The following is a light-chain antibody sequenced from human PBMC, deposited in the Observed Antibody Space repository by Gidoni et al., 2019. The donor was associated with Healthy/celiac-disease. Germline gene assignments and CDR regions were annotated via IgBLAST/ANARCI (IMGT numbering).Light chain of an antibody. CDR3: QQRSNWPP. J-gene: IGKJ4*01. Sequence: EIVLTQSPATLSLSPGERAILSCRASQSVSSYLAWYQQKPGQAPRLLIYDASNSATGIPARFSGSGSGTDFTLTISSLEPEDFAFYYCQQRSNWPPFGGGTKVEIK. V-gene: IGKV3-11*01. CDR2: DAS. CDR1: QSVSSY.